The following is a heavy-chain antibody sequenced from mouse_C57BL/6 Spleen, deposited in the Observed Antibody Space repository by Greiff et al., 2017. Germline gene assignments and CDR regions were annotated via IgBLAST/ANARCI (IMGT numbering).Heavy chain of an antibody. D-gene: IGHD2-4*01. CDR2: IYWDDDK. CDR1: GFSLSTSGMG. J-gene: IGHJ2*01. Sequence: QVTLKVCGPGILQSSQTLSLTCSFSGFSLSTSGMGVSWIRQPSGKGLEWLAHIYWDDDKRYNPSLKSRLTISKDTSRNQVFLKITSVDTADTATYYCARIYDYDFDYWGQGTTLTVSS. V-gene: IGHV8-12*01. CDR3: ARIYDYDFDY.